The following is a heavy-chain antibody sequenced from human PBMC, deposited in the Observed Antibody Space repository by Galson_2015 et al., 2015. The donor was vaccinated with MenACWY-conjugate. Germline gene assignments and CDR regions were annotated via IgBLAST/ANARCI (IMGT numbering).Heavy chain of an antibody. CDR3: TRGGAAENDY. CDR2: ISSSSGYR. D-gene: IGHD6-13*01. J-gene: IGHJ4*02. Sequence: SLRLSCAASGFNFGSYSMNWVRQAPGKGLEWVSAISSSSGYRYYGDSVKGRVFVSRDNDKNSLFLQPNSLRVDDTAVYYCTRGGAAENDYWGPGTLVTVSS. V-gene: IGHV3-21*01. CDR1: GFNFGSYS.